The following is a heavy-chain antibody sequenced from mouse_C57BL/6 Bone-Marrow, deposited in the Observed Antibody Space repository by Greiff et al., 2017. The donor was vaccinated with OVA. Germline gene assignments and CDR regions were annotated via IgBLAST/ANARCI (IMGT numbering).Heavy chain of an antibody. Sequence: VQLQQSGAELVKPGASVKMSCKASGYTFTSYWITWVKQRPGQGLEWIGDIYPGSGSTNYNEKFKSKATLTVDTSSSTAYMQLSSLTSEDSAVYYCAREGYDYGWFAYWGQGTLVTVSA. CDR3: AREGYDYGWFAY. J-gene: IGHJ3*01. V-gene: IGHV1-55*01. CDR2: IYPGSGST. D-gene: IGHD2-4*01. CDR1: GYTFTSYW.